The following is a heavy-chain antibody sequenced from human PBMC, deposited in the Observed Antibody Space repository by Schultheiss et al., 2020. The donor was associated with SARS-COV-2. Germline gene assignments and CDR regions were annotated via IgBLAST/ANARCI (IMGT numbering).Heavy chain of an antibody. Sequence: GGSLRLSCAASGFTFSSYWMHWVRQAPGKGLVWVSRIKSDGSSTTYADPVKGRFTISRDNSKNTLYLQMNSLRAEDTAVYYCARAPVLGYSLWDYWGQGILVTVSS. D-gene: IGHD2-15*01. CDR1: GFTFSSYW. J-gene: IGHJ4*02. CDR2: IKSDGSST. V-gene: IGHV3-74*01. CDR3: ARAPVLGYSLWDY.